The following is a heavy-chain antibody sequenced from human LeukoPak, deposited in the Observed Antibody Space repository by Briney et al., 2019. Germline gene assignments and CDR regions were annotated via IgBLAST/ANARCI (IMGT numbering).Heavy chain of an antibody. CDR3: ARVGYCSSTTCGAFDI. Sequence: SETLSLICTVSGGSISSGDSYWSWIRQPPGKGLEWIGYIYHIGNTYYNPSLKSRVTISVDKSKNQFSLELSSVTAADTAVYYCARVGYCSSTTCGAFDIWGQGTMVTISS. CDR2: IYHIGNT. CDR1: GGSISSGDSY. D-gene: IGHD2-2*01. V-gene: IGHV4-30-4*01. J-gene: IGHJ3*02.